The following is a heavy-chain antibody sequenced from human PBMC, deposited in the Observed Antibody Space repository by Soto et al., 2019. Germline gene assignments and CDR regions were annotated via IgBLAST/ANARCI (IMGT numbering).Heavy chain of an antibody. Sequence: PGGSLRLSCAASGFTFSTYDMHWVRQATGKGLEWVSAIGTIGDTYYLDSVKGRFTISRENAKNSAYLQMNSLRAGDTAVYYCARGRSNQYESSPPPKFDPWGRGTLVTVSS. CDR3: ARGRSNQYESSPPPKFDP. CDR2: IGTIGDT. CDR1: GFTFSTYD. J-gene: IGHJ5*02. V-gene: IGHV3-13*01. D-gene: IGHD2-8*01.